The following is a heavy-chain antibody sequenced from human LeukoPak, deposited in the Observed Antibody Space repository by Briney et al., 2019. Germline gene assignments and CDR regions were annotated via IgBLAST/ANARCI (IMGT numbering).Heavy chain of an antibody. CDR3: ARAGWGSWYDY. CDR2: INSDGSST. CDR1: GFTFSSYW. V-gene: IGHV3-74*01. D-gene: IGHD6-19*01. Sequence: GGPLRLSCAASGFTFSSYWMHWVRQAPGKGLVWVSRINSDGSSTSYADSVKGRFTISRDNAKDTLYLQMNSLRAEDTAVYYCARAGWGSWYDYWGQGTLVTVSS. J-gene: IGHJ4*02.